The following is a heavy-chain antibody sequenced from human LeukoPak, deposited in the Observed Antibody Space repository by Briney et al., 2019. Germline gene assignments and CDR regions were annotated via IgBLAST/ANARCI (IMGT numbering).Heavy chain of an antibody. Sequence: GGSLRLSCAASGFTSSSAWMHWVRQAPGTGLVWVSRITDDATTTYADSVKGRFTISRDNAKNILSLQMNSLRAEDTAVYYCVRDRVGPDYWGQGTLVTVSS. CDR2: ITDDATT. V-gene: IGHV3-74*03. CDR3: VRDRVGPDY. D-gene: IGHD1-26*01. J-gene: IGHJ4*02. CDR1: GFTSSSAW.